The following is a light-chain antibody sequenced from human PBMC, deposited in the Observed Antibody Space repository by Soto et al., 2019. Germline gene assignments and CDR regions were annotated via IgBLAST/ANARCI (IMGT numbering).Light chain of an antibody. CDR3: QKYNSVPIT. CDR2: AAS. V-gene: IGKV1-27*01. Sequence: DIPMTQSPSSLSVSVGDRVTITCRASQGISNYLAWYQQKPGKVPKLLLYAASTLQSGVPSRFSGSGSGTDFTLTISSLQPEDVATYYCQKYNSVPITFGQGTRLEIK. J-gene: IGKJ5*01. CDR1: QGISNY.